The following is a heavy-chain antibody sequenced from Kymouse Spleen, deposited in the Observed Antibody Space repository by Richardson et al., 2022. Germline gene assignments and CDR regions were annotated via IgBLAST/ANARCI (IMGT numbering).Heavy chain of an antibody. Sequence: QVQLVQSGAEVKKPGASVKVSCKASGYTFTSYGISWVRQAPGQGLEWMGWISAYNGNTNYAQKLQGRVTMTTDTSTSTAYMELRSLRSDDTAVYYCARDDSSSWPPYYYYYGMDVWGQGTTVTVSS. CDR3: ARDDSSSWPPYYYYYGMDV. V-gene: IGHV1-18*01. CDR1: GYTFTSYG. CDR2: ISAYNGNT. D-gene: IGHD6-13*01. J-gene: IGHJ6*02.